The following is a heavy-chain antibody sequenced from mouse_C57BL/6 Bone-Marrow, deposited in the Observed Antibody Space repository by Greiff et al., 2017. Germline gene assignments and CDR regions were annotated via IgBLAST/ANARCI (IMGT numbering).Heavy chain of an antibody. V-gene: IGHV1-69*01. CDR2: IDPSDSYT. D-gene: IGHD2-5*01. CDR1: GYTFTSYW. Sequence: QVQLQQSGAELVMPGASVKLSCKASGYTFTSYWMHWVKQRPGQGLEWIGEIDPSDSYTNYNQKFKGKSTLTVDKSSSTAYMQLSSLTSEDSAVYYCARYYSNSAWFAYWGQGTLVTVSA. CDR3: ARYYSNSAWFAY. J-gene: IGHJ3*01.